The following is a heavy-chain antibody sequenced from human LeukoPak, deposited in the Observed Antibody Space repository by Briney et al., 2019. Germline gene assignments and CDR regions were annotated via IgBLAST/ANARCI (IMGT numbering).Heavy chain of an antibody. CDR1: GFPLISTY. Sequence: PGGSLSLSCAASGFPLISTYMAWVRQAPGKGLEWVSLIYSGGSTYYADSVKGRFTISRDKSKNTLYLQMNSLRAEDTAVYYCARGYCSSTSCPWYFDYWGQGTLVTVSS. V-gene: IGHV3-53*01. J-gene: IGHJ4*02. CDR3: ARGYCSSTSCPWYFDY. CDR2: IYSGGST. D-gene: IGHD2-2*01.